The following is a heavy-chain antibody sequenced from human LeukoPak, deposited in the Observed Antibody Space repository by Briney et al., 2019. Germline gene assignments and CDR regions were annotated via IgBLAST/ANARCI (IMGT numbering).Heavy chain of an antibody. V-gene: IGHV4-39*02. J-gene: IGHJ4*02. Sequence: SETLSLTCTVSGGSISSSSYYWGWIRQPPGKGLEWIGSIYYSGSTYYNPSLKSRVTISVDTSKNQFSLKLSSVTAADTAVYYCAREGYSSSWYDYWGQGTLVTVSS. CDR2: IYYSGST. D-gene: IGHD6-13*01. CDR1: GGSISSSSYY. CDR3: AREGYSSSWYDY.